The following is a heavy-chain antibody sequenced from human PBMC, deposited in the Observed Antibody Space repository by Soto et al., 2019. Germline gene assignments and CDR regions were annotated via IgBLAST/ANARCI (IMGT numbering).Heavy chain of an antibody. V-gene: IGHV3-33*01. D-gene: IGHD2-15*01. CDR1: GFTFSSYG. CDR2: IWYYGSNK. CDR3: ARDGYCSGGSCYSVPVFDY. J-gene: IGHJ4*02. Sequence: QVQLVESGGGVVQPGRSLRLSCAASGFTFSSYGMHWVRQAPGKGLEWVAVIWYYGSNKYYADSVKGRFTISRDNSKNTLYLQMNILRAEDTAVYYCARDGYCSGGSCYSVPVFDYWGQGILVTVSS.